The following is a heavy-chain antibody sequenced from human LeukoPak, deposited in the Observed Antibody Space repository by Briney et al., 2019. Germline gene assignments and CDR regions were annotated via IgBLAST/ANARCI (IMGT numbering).Heavy chain of an antibody. CDR3: ARQTSITMIVVVQAFNY. J-gene: IGHJ4*02. CDR2: IYYSGST. CDR1: GGSISSSSYY. D-gene: IGHD3-22*01. V-gene: IGHV4-39*01. Sequence: SETLSLTCTVSGGSISSSSYYWGWIRQPPGKGLEWIGSIYYSGSTYYNPSLKSRVTISVDTSKNQFSLKLSSVTAADTAVYYCARQTSITMIVVVQAFNYWGQGTLVTVSS.